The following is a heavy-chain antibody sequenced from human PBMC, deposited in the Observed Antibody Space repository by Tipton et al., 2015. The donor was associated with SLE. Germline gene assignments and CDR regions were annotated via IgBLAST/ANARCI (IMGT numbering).Heavy chain of an antibody. J-gene: IGHJ2*01. Sequence: SLRLSCAASGFTFSSYAMSWVRQAPGKGLEWVSAISGSGGSTYYADSAKGRFTISRDNSKNTLYLQMNSLRAEDTAVYYCAKVSGLNGDWYFDLWGRGTLVTVSS. V-gene: IGHV3-23*01. D-gene: IGHD3-10*01. CDR3: AKVSGLNGDWYFDL. CDR1: GFTFSSYA. CDR2: ISGSGGST.